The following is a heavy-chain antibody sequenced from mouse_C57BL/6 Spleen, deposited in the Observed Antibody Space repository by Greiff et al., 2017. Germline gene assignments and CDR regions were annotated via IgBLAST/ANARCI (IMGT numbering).Heavy chain of an antibody. CDR1: GYSFTGYF. Sequence: EVQLQQSGPELVKPGDSVKISCKASGYSFTGYFMNWVMQSHGKSLEWIGRINPYNGDTFYNQKFKGKATLTVDKSSSTAHMELRSLTSEDSAVYYCARRGSVVANYYAMDYWGQGTSVTVSS. CDR2: INPYNGDT. J-gene: IGHJ4*01. D-gene: IGHD1-1*01. CDR3: ARRGSVVANYYAMDY. V-gene: IGHV1-20*01.